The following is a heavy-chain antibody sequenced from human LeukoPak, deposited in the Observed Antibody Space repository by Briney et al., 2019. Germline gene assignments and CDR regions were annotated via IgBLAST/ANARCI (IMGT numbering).Heavy chain of an antibody. CDR2: IHTSGTP. Sequence: SETLSLTCLVSGGSTSTGDFYCSWIRQPAGKGLEWIGRIHTSGTPNYNPSLESRVTMSVDTSQNQFSLKLSSVTAADTAVYYCARGGSGSYYTPYYYYYMDVWGKGTTVTVSS. V-gene: IGHV4-61*02. D-gene: IGHD3-10*01. J-gene: IGHJ6*03. CDR1: GGSTSTGDFY. CDR3: ARGGSGSYYTPYYYYYMDV.